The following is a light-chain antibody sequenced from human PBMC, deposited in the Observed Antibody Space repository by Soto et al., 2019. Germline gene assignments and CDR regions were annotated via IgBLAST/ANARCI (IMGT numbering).Light chain of an antibody. CDR1: QSISTY. CDR3: QQNFSIPIT. V-gene: IGKV1-39*01. CDR2: AAS. J-gene: IGKJ5*01. Sequence: DIQMTQSPSSLSASVGDRVTITCRASQSISTYLNWYHQKPGKASDLLIYAASSLKSGVPSRFSGSGSGTHFTLTITGLQPADFATYYCQQNFSIPITFGQGTRLEIK.